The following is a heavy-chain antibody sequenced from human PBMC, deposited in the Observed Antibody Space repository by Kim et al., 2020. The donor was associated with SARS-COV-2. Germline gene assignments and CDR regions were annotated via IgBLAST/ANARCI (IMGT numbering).Heavy chain of an antibody. D-gene: IGHD3-9*01. CDR2: INHSGST. J-gene: IGHJ6*02. Sequence: SETLSLTCAVYGGSFSGYYWSWIRQPPGKGLEWIGEINHSGSTNYNPSLKSRVTISVDTSKNQFSLKLSSVTAADTAVYYCARVGNDGGENLFDWLQNTYYYYYGMDVWGQGTTVTVSS. CDR3: ARVGNDGGENLFDWLQNTYYYYYGMDV. V-gene: IGHV4-34*01. CDR1: GGSFSGYY.